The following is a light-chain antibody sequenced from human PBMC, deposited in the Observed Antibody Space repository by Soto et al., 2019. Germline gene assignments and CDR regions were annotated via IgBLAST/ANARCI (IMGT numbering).Light chain of an antibody. Sequence: EIVLTQSPGTLSLSPGERATLSCRASESVRRNLSWYQQKPGQAPRLLIYDASTRATGIPDRFSGGGSGTEFTLTISSLQSEDFVVYYCQQYNSWPPITFGQGTRLEIK. V-gene: IGKV3-15*01. J-gene: IGKJ5*01. CDR3: QQYNSWPPIT. CDR2: DAS. CDR1: ESVRRN.